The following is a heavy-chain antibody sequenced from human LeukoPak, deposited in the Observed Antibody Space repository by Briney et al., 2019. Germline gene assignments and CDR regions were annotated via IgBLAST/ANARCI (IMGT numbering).Heavy chain of an antibody. CDR3: ARGLWLEAMCKDV. Sequence: IVYIYHSGSTYYNPSLKSRVTISVDRSKNQFSLKLSSVTAADTAVYYCARGLWLEAMCKDVWGKGTTVTVSS. J-gene: IGHJ6*04. CDR2: IYHSGST. V-gene: IGHV4-30-2*01. D-gene: IGHD2/OR15-2a*01.